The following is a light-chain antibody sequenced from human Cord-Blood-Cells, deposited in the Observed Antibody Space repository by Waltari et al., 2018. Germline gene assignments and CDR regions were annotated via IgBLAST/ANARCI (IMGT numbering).Light chain of an antibody. CDR2: EGS. J-gene: IGLJ1*01. V-gene: IGLV2-23*03. Sequence: QSALTPPASVSGSPGQSIPIPCPGTSRDAGSYNLVPWYQQHPGKAPKLMIYEGSKRPSGVSNRFSGSKSGNTASLTISGLQAEDEADYYCCSYAGSSTFYVFGTGTKVTVL. CDR1: SRDAGSYNL. CDR3: CSYAGSSTFYV.